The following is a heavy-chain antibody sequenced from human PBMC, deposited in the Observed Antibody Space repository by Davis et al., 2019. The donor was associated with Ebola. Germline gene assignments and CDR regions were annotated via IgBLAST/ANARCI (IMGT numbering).Heavy chain of an antibody. V-gene: IGHV1-18*01. CDR1: GYTFTSYG. J-gene: IGHJ5*02. Sequence: AASVKVSCKASGYTFTSYGISWVRQAPGQGLEWMGWISAYNGNTNYAQKLQGRVTMTTDTSTSTAYMELRSLRSDDTAVYYCARSRDYGGNPHWFDPWGQGTLVTVSS. D-gene: IGHD4-23*01. CDR3: ARSRDYGGNPHWFDP. CDR2: ISAYNGNT.